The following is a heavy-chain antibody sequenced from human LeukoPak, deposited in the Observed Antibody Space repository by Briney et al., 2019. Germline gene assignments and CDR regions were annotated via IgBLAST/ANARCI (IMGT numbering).Heavy chain of an antibody. J-gene: IGHJ6*04. CDR2: IYSSGST. Sequence: SETLSLTCTVSGGSISSYYWSWIRQPAGKELEWIGRIYSSGSTNYNPSLKSRVTMSVDTSKNQFSQKLNSVTAADTAVYYCARDSDYVWGSYRATQGYWFDPWGKGTTVTVSS. CDR3: ARDSDYVWGSYRATQGYWFDP. D-gene: IGHD3-16*02. V-gene: IGHV4-4*07. CDR1: GGSISSYY.